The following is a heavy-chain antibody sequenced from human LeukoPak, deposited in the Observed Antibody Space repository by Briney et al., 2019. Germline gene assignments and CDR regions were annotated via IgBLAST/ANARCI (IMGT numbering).Heavy chain of an antibody. Sequence: GGSLRLSCAASGFIFSDDYMSWIRQAPGKGLEWISYISSTGNTIYYADSVKGRFTISRDNSKNTLYLQMNSLRAEDTAVYYCAKDRGIVVVPAAENYFDYWGQGTLVTVSS. D-gene: IGHD2-2*01. CDR3: AKDRGIVVVPAAENYFDY. V-gene: IGHV3-11*01. J-gene: IGHJ4*02. CDR1: GFIFSDDY. CDR2: ISSTGNTI.